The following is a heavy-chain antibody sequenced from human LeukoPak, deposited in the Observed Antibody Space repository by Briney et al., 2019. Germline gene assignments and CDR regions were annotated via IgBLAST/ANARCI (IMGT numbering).Heavy chain of an antibody. J-gene: IGHJ6*03. V-gene: IGHV3-23*01. CDR1: GFTFSSYG. D-gene: IGHD5-18*01. Sequence: GGSLRLSCAASGFTFSSYGMSWVRQAPGKGLEWVSAISGSGGSTYYADSVKGRFTISGDNSKNTLYLQMNSLRAEDTAVYYCAKGSGYSYGYPYYYYYMDVWGKGTTVTISS. CDR2: ISGSGGST. CDR3: AKGSGYSYGYPYYYYYMDV.